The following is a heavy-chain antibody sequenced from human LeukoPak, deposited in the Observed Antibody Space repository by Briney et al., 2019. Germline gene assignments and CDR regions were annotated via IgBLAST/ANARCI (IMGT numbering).Heavy chain of an antibody. J-gene: IGHJ4*02. CDR2: TSGSAGST. CDR3: AKLVGAKPFDY. Sequence: PGGSLRPSCAASGFTFSSYAMSWVRQAPGKGLEWVSTTSGSAGSTYYADSVKGRFTISRDNSKNTLYLQMNSLRAEDTAVYYCAKLVGAKPFDYWGQGTLVTVSS. D-gene: IGHD1-26*01. CDR1: GFTFSSYA. V-gene: IGHV3-23*01.